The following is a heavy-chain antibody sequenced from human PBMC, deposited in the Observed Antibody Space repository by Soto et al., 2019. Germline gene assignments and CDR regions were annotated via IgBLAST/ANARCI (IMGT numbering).Heavy chain of an antibody. CDR2: ISYDGSNK. V-gene: IGHV3-30*18. J-gene: IGHJ3*02. CDR3: AKARVAAAGPDAFDI. CDR1: GFTFSSYG. Sequence: GGSLRLSCAASGFTFSSYGMHWVRQAPGKGLEWVAVISYDGSNKYCADSVKGRFTISRDNSKNTLYLQMNSLRAEDTSVYYCAKARVAAAGPDAFDIWGQGTMVTVSS. D-gene: IGHD6-13*01.